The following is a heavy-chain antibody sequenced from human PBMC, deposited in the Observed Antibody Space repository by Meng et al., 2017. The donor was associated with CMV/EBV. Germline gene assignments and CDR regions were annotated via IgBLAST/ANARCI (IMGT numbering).Heavy chain of an antibody. Sequence: QVQVVGSWGGVVQPGRSLRLSCAASGFTFSSYAMRWFRQAPGKGLEWVAVISYDGSNKYYADSVKGRFTISRDNSKNTLYLQMNSLRAEDTAVYYCAGYSEPDYWGQGTLVTVSS. V-gene: IGHV3-30-3*01. J-gene: IGHJ4*02. CDR2: ISYDGSNK. CDR3: AGYSEPDY. CDR1: GFTFSSYA. D-gene: IGHD2-15*01.